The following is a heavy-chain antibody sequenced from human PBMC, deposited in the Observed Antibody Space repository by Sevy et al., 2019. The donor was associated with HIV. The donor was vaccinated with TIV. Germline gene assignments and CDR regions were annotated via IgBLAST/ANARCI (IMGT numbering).Heavy chain of an antibody. CDR2: INPNSGGT. V-gene: IGHV1-2*02. Sequence: ASVKVSCKASGYTFTGYYMHWVRQAPGQGLEWMGWINPNSGGTNYAQKFQGRVTMTRDTSISTAYMELSRLRSDDTAVYYCARPGISEQWRVRNSYYFDYWGQGTLVTVSS. J-gene: IGHJ4*02. D-gene: IGHD6-19*01. CDR1: GYTFTGYY. CDR3: ARPGISEQWRVRNSYYFDY.